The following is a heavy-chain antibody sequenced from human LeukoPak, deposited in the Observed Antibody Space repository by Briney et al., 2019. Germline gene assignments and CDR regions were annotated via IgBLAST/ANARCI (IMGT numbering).Heavy chain of an antibody. V-gene: IGHV3-48*02. CDR2: ITASGTAM. D-gene: IGHD1-26*01. Sequence: GGSLRLSCAGSGFTFSSYSMNWVRLAPGQGLEWVSHITASGTAMFYADSVKGRFTISRDNAKNSLYLQMNSLRDEDTAVYYCASSGSYGFDYWGQGTLVTVSS. CDR1: GFTFSSYS. CDR3: ASSGSYGFDY. J-gene: IGHJ4*02.